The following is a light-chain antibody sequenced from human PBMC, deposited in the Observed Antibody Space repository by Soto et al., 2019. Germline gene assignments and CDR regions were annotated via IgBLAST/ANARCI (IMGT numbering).Light chain of an antibody. CDR3: QHYNSYSEA. CDR2: KAS. Sequence: DIQMTQSPSTLSGSVGDRVTITCRASQTISSWLAWYQQKPGKAPKLLIYKASTLKSGVPSTLSGSGSGTEFTLTIGSLQANDFATYYCQHYNSYSEAFGQGTKV. V-gene: IGKV1-5*03. J-gene: IGKJ1*01. CDR1: QTISSW.